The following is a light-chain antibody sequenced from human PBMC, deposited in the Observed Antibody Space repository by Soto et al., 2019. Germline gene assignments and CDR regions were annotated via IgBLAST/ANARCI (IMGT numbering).Light chain of an antibody. J-gene: IGLJ1*01. CDR3: CSYAGSSTPYV. Sequence: QYALTQPASVSGSTGQSITTSCTGTSSDVGSYNLVSWYQQHPGKAPKLMIYEGSKRPSGVSNRFSGSKSGNTASLTISGLQAEDEADYYCCSYAGSSTPYVFGTGTKVTVL. V-gene: IGLV2-23*01. CDR1: SSDVGSYNL. CDR2: EGS.